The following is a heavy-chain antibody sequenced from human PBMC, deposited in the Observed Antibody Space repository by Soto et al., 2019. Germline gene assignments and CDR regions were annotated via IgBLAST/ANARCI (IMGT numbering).Heavy chain of an antibody. CDR3: ARDYYYDSRSSSVNWFDP. CDR2: INMDGTKT. Sequence: RGSLRLSCVASEFTFGKYWMHWVRQAPGKGLVWVSRINMDGTKTAYADSVKGRFTVSRDNANNTLYLQMNSLGVEDTAVYYCARDYYYDSRSSSVNWFDPWGQGTLVTVSS. V-gene: IGHV3-74*01. D-gene: IGHD3-22*01. CDR1: EFTFGKYW. J-gene: IGHJ5*02.